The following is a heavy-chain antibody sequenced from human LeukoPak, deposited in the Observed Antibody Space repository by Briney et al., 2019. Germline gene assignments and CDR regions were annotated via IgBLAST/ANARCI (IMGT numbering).Heavy chain of an antibody. CDR2: ISGSGGST. D-gene: IGHD3-22*01. CDR3: VRSAFHAGSGNYYDY. V-gene: IGHV3-23*01. Sequence: GGSLRLSCAASGFTFSSYAMGWVRQAPGKGLEWVSGISGSGGSTYYADSVKGRFTISRDNAENTLYLQMNSLRVEDTAVYYCVRSAFHAGSGNYYDYWGQGTLVTVSS. J-gene: IGHJ4*02. CDR1: GFTFSSYA.